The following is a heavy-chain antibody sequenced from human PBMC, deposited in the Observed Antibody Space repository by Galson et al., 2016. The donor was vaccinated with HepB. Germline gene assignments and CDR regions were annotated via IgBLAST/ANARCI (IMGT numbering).Heavy chain of an antibody. Sequence: SVKVSCKASGYTLTDYWMHWVRQAPGRGLEWLAIINPGSGNRFHAQKIQGRISMTTDTSTGTVTLELISLTLGDTAVYFCARGPMAHYYGMDVWGQGTTVTVSS. V-gene: IGHV1-46*01. J-gene: IGHJ6*02. CDR2: INPGSGNR. CDR3: ARGPMAHYYGMDV. CDR1: GYTLTDYW. D-gene: IGHD3-10*01.